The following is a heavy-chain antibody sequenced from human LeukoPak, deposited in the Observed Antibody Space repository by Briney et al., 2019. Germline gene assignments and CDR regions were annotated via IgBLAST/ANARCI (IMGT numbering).Heavy chain of an antibody. J-gene: IGHJ3*02. CDR3: AKDLREDIVATSDAFDI. CDR2: ISGSGGST. CDR1: GFTFSSYG. D-gene: IGHD5-12*01. V-gene: IGHV3-23*01. Sequence: PGGSLRLSCAASGFTFSSYGMSWVRQAPGKGLEWVSAISGSGGSTYYADSVKGRFTISRDNSKNTLFLQMNSLRVEDTAVYFCAKDLREDIVATSDAFDIWGQGTMVTVSS.